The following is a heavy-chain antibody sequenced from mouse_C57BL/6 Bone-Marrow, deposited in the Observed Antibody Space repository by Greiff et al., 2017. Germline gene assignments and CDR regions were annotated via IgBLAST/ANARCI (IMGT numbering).Heavy chain of an antibody. D-gene: IGHD2-4*01. V-gene: IGHV1-72*01. CDR2: IDPNSGGT. CDR3: TLIYYDPYWYVDV. Sequence: QFHLPQPCADLLKPGASVNLSCKASGYTFTSYWMHWVKQRPGRGLEWIGRIDPNSGGTKYNEKFKSKATLTVDKPSSTAYMHLSSLTSEDSAVYYCTLIYYDPYWYVDVWGTGTTVTVSS. CDR1: GYTFTSYW. J-gene: IGHJ1*03.